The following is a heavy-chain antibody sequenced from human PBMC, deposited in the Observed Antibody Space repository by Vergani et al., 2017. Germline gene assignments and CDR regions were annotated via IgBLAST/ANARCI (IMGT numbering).Heavy chain of an antibody. D-gene: IGHD2-2*01. Sequence: EVQLVESGGGLVQPGGSLRLSCAASGFTFSSYRMNWVRQAPGKGLEWVSYISSSSSTIYYADSVKGRFTISRDNAKNSLYLQMNSLRAEDTAVYYCARYQSRLSETYGMDVWGQGTTVTVSS. CDR3: ARYQSRLSETYGMDV. V-gene: IGHV3-48*01. CDR1: GFTFSSYR. CDR2: ISSSSSTI. J-gene: IGHJ6*02.